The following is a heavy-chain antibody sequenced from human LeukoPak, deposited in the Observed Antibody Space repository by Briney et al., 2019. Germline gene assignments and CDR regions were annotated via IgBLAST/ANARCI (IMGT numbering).Heavy chain of an antibody. CDR2: ISSSSSYI. V-gene: IGHV3-21*01. CDR1: GFTFSSYS. D-gene: IGHD6-13*01. J-gene: IGHJ4*02. Sequence: GXSLRLSCAASGFTFSSYSMNWVRQAPGKGLEWVSSISSSSSYIYYADSVKGRFTISRDNAKNSLYLQMNSLRAEDTAVYYCARDKGSSWSGGFDYWGQGTLVTVSS. CDR3: ARDKGSSWSGGFDY.